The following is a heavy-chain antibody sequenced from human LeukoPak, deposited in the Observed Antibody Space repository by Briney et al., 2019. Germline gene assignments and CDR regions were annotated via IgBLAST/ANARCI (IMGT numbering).Heavy chain of an antibody. Sequence: GGSLRLSCAASGFTFSSYSMNWVRQAPGTGLEWVSSISSSSSYIYYADSVKGRFTISRDNAKNLLYLQMNSLRAEDTAVYYCARDEVGVGADYWGQGTLVTVSS. D-gene: IGHD1-26*01. CDR1: GFTFSSYS. J-gene: IGHJ4*02. V-gene: IGHV3-21*01. CDR3: ARDEVGVGADY. CDR2: ISSSSSYI.